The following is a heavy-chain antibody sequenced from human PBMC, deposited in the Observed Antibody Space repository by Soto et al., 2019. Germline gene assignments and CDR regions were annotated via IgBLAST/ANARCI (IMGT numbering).Heavy chain of an antibody. V-gene: IGHV1-8*01. Sequence: GASVKVSCKASGYTFTRYDINWVRQAPGPGLEWMGWMNPNSGNTGYAQKFQGRVTMTRNTSIRTAYMELSSLRSEDTAVYYCAIITLRYFDWLSYYMDVWGKGTTVTVSS. D-gene: IGHD3-9*01. CDR3: AIITLRYFDWLSYYMDV. CDR1: GYTFTRYD. J-gene: IGHJ6*03. CDR2: MNPNSGNT.